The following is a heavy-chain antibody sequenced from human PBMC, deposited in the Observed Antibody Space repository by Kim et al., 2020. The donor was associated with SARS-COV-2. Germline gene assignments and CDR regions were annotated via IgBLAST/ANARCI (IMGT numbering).Heavy chain of an antibody. V-gene: IGHV4-59*11. D-gene: IGHD2-2*01. CDR1: GFSISSHS. CDR2: TYYSGST. Sequence: SETLSLTCTVSGFSISSHSLSWIRQPPGKGLEWIGYTYYSGSTNYNPSLKSRVTISVDTSKNQFSLKLSSVTAADAAVYYCARDRIGHCSSSSCSLHFDYWGQGTLVTVSS. J-gene: IGHJ4*02. CDR3: ARDRIGHCSSSSCSLHFDY.